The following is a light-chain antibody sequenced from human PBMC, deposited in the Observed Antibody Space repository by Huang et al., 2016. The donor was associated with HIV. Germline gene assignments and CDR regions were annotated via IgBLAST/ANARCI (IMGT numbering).Light chain of an antibody. V-gene: IGKV3-15*01. Sequence: EIVMTQSPATLSVSPGDRVTLSCRASQSINKNLAWYQQKPAQSPRLLVYGASTRAIGIPPRFSGSGSGTEFTLTINSLQSEDFAVYFGQQYNNWPRGTFGQGTKLEIK. CDR2: GAS. J-gene: IGKJ2*01. CDR1: QSINKN. CDR3: QQYNNWPRGT.